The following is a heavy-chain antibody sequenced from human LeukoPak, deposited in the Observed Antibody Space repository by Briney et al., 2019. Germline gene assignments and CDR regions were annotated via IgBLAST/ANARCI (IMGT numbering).Heavy chain of an antibody. J-gene: IGHJ4*02. V-gene: IGHV4-34*01. D-gene: IGHD3-22*01. CDR2: INHSGST. CDR3: ARGLRIGNYYDSSGYQEDPNLYRY. CDR1: GGSFSGYY. Sequence: PSETLSLTCAVYGGSFSGYYWSWIRQPPGKGLEWIGEINHSGSTNYNPSLKSRVTISVDTSKNQFSLKLSSVTAADTAVYYCARGLRIGNYYDSSGYQEDPNLYRYWGRGTLVTVSS.